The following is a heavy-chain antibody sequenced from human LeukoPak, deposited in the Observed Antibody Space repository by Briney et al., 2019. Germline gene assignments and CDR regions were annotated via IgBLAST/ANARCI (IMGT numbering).Heavy chain of an antibody. V-gene: IGHV3-23*01. CDR1: GFTFSDYA. CDR3: ATDRERDPSVYYLV. J-gene: IGHJ4*02. D-gene: IGHD3-22*01. Sequence: PGGSLRLSCAASGFTFSDYAMSWVRQASGQGLEWVSTISDDGGGTYYADSVKGRFTISRDNSKNTLFLQINSLRAEDSAVYYCATDRERDPSVYYLVGGQGTLITVSS. CDR2: ISDDGGGT.